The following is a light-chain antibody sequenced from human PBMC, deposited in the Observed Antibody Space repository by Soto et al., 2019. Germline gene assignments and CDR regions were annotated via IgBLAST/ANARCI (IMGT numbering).Light chain of an antibody. CDR3: CSYAGSSYV. J-gene: IGLJ1*01. Sequence: SALTQPRSVSGSPGQSVPISCTGTSSDVGGYNYVYWYQQHPGKAPKLMIYDVSKRPSGVPDRFSGSKSGNTASLTISGLQAEDEADYYCCSYAGSSYVFGTGTKVTVL. CDR2: DVS. V-gene: IGLV2-11*01. CDR1: SSDVGGYNY.